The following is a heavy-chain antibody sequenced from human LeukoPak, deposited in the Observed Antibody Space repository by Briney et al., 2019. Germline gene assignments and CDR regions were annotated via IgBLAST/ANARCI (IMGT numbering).Heavy chain of an antibody. V-gene: IGHV4-59*01. CDR1: GGSISTYY. J-gene: IGHJ6*03. D-gene: IGHD5-12*01. CDR3: ARVVYSGYDFRGAMDV. Sequence: SETLSLTCTISGGSISTYYWSWIRQPPGKGLEWIGYIYYTGSTNHNPSLKSRVTISVDTSKNQFSLKLSSVTAADTAVYYCARVVYSGYDFRGAMDVWGKGTTVTVSS. CDR2: IYYTGST.